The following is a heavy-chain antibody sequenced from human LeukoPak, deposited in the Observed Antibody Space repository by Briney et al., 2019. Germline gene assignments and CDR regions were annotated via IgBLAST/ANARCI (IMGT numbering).Heavy chain of an antibody. CDR2: ISPSGGST. Sequence: ASVKVSCKASGYTFTGYYMHWVRQAPGQGPEWMGVISPSGGSTTYAQKFQGRVTLTRDTSTSTVYMELSSLRSEDTAVYYCARSTDYFDYWGQGTLVTVSS. CDR3: ARSTDYFDY. V-gene: IGHV1-46*01. J-gene: IGHJ4*02. D-gene: IGHD4-17*01. CDR1: GYTFTGYY.